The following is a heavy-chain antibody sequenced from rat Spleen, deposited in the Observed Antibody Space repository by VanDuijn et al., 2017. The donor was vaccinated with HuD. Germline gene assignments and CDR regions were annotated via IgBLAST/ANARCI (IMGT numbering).Heavy chain of an antibody. Sequence: EVQLVESGGALVQPGRSLKLSCAASGFTFINYDMAWVRQAQTKGLEWIAPISAGGRNTYYRDSVKGRFTISRDNAKNTQYLQMDRLRSEDTATYYCARLYSTYINGDVMDAWGQGASVTVSS. CDR1: GFTFINYD. D-gene: IGHD1-2*01. CDR3: ARLYSTYINGDVMDA. J-gene: IGHJ4*01. V-gene: IGHV5S13*01. CDR2: ISAGGRNT.